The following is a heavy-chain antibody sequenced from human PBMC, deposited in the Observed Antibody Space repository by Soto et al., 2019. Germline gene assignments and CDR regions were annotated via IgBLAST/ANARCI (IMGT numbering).Heavy chain of an antibody. CDR1: GFTFSNFA. CDR3: ARGSKESYPGSRIFDF. J-gene: IGHJ4*02. V-gene: IGHV3-23*01. D-gene: IGHD3-10*01. CDR2: ISGTDDYT. Sequence: PGGSLRLSCAASGFTFSNFAMTWVRQAPGEGLEWVSSISGTDDYTYYADSVRGRFTISRDNSKNTLYVQMSSLRAEDSAVYYCARGSKESYPGSRIFDFWGRGTLVTVSS.